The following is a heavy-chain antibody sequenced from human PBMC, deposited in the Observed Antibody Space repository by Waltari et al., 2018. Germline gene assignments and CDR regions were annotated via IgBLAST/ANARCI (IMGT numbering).Heavy chain of an antibody. V-gene: IGHV3-7*03. CDR2: INKDGTET. CDR1: GFTLSNYW. Sequence: EAPQVESWGDLVQPGGSLRLSCVVSGFTLSNYWVSWVRQAPGKGLEWVANINKDGTETYYVDSVRGRFTISKDDAKNSVYLQMNSLKVEDTAVYYCIRDYGSPYWGQGTLVTVSS. J-gene: IGHJ4*02. D-gene: IGHD6-19*01. CDR3: IRDYGSPY.